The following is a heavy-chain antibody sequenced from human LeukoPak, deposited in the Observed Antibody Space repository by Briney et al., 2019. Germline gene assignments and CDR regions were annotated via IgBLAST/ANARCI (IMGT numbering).Heavy chain of an antibody. CDR1: GYTFTGYY. Sequence: ASVKVSCTASGYTFTGYYMHWVRQAPGQGLEWMGWINPNSGGTNYAQKFQGRVTMTRDTSISTAYMELSRLRSDDTAVYYCARAWGFSAAAIPDYWGQGTLVTVSS. J-gene: IGHJ4*02. CDR3: ARAWGFSAAAIPDY. D-gene: IGHD2-2*02. CDR2: INPNSGGT. V-gene: IGHV1-2*02.